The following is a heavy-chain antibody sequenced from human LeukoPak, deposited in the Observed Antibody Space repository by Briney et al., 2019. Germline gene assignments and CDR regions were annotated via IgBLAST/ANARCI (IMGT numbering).Heavy chain of an antibody. CDR2: IFYSWNT. CDR3: ARVGYNSAFDI. CDR1: GRSISTHY. D-gene: IGHD5-24*01. J-gene: IGHJ3*02. Sequence: SDTLSLTCTLSGRSISTHYWSLIRQPPGKGLEWIGYIFYSWNTHYKPSLKSRVTISVDTSKNQFSLKLSSVTAADTAVYYCARVGYNSAFDIWGQGTMVTVSS. V-gene: IGHV4-59*11.